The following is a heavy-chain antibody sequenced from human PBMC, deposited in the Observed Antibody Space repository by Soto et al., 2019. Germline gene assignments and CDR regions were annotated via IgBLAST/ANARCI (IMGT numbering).Heavy chain of an antibody. Sequence: EVQLVESGGGLVQPGGSLRLSCVASGFTLSSYWMSWVRQAPGKGLEWVANIKKDGSEKNYVDSVKGRFTISKDNAKNSLYLQMNSLRAEDTAVYYCARDRMRYAFDIWGQGTMVTVSS. CDR2: IKKDGSEK. CDR1: GFTLSSYW. D-gene: IGHD2-8*01. J-gene: IGHJ3*02. CDR3: ARDRMRYAFDI. V-gene: IGHV3-7*01.